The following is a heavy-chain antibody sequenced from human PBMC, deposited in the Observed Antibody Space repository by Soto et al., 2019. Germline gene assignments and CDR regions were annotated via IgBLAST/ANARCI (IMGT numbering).Heavy chain of an antibody. Sequence: GGSLRLSCAASGFTFSSYEMNWVRQAPGKGLEWVSYISSSGSTIYYADSVKGRFTISRDNAKNSLYLQMNSLRAEDTAVYYCASNNVAAAGAFDIWGQGTMVTVSS. V-gene: IGHV3-48*03. CDR1: GFTFSSYE. J-gene: IGHJ3*02. CDR3: ASNNVAAAGAFDI. CDR2: ISSSGSTI. D-gene: IGHD6-13*01.